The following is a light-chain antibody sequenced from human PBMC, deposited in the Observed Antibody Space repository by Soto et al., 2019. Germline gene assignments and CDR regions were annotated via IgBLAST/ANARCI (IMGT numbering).Light chain of an antibody. CDR3: SSYTSSSTLLYV. CDR2: EVS. CDR1: SSDVGDYNY. V-gene: IGLV2-14*01. Sequence: QSVLTQPASVSGSPGQSITISCTGTSSDVGDYNYVSWYQQLPGKAPKVMIYEVSNRPSGVSNRFSGSKSGITASLTISGLQAEDEADYYCSSYTSSSTLLYVFGTGTKVTVL. J-gene: IGLJ1*01.